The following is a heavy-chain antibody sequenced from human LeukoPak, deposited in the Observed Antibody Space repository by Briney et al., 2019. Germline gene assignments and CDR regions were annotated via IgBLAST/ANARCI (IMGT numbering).Heavy chain of an antibody. CDR1: GFTFDDYA. D-gene: IGHD3-22*01. V-gene: IGHV3-9*01. CDR2: ISWNSGRI. J-gene: IGHJ4*02. Sequence: GGSLRLSCAASGFTFDDYAMHWVRQAPGKGLEWVSGISWNSGRIGYADSVKGRFTISRDNAKNSLYVQMNSLRAEDTALYYCAKDVASGSDYYYQFEYWGQGTLVTVSS. CDR3: AKDVASGSDYYYQFEY.